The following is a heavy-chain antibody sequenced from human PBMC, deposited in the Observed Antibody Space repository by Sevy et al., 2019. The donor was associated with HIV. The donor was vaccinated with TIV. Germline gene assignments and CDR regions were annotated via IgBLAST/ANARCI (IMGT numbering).Heavy chain of an antibody. CDR1: GFTFRNYA. J-gene: IGHJ4*02. V-gene: IGHV3-23*01. Sequence: GGSLRLSCVASGFTFRNYAMSWVRQAPGKGLEWVSALSGTGGSTYYADSVKGRFTISRDNSKNTLYLQMNSLRVEDTAVYYCAKDLDIVAVAAAIRLSYWGQGTLVTV. CDR2: LSGTGGST. CDR3: AKDLDIVAVAAAIRLSY. D-gene: IGHD2-2*01.